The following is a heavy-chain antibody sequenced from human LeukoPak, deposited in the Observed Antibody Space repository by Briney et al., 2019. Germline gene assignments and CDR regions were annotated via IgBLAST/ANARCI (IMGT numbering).Heavy chain of an antibody. CDR1: GFTFSSFS. CDR3: ARDLHGSGQGDY. V-gene: IGHV3-11*05. D-gene: IGHD3-3*01. CDR2: ISSSSSYT. J-gene: IGHJ4*02. Sequence: GGSLRLSCAASGFTFSSFSMSWIRQAPGKGLEWVSYISSSSSYTNYADSVKGRFTISRDNAKNSLYLQMNSLRAEDTAVYYCARDLHGSGQGDYWGQGTLVTVSS.